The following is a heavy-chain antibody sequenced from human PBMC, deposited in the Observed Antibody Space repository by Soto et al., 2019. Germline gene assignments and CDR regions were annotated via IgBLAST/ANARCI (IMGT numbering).Heavy chain of an antibody. Sequence: QVQLVESGGGVVQPGRSLRLSCAASGFTFSSYGMYWVRQAPGKGLEWVAVISYDGSNKYYADSVKGRFTISRDNSKNTLYLQMNYLRAEDTAVYHCAKDYYDSSGSYYFDYWGQGTLVTVSS. CDR3: AKDYYDSSGSYYFDY. CDR2: ISYDGSNK. V-gene: IGHV3-30*18. CDR1: GFTFSSYG. D-gene: IGHD3-22*01. J-gene: IGHJ4*02.